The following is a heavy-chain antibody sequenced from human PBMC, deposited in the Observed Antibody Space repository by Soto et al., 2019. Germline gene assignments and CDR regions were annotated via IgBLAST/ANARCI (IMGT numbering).Heavy chain of an antibody. Sequence: GGSLRLSCAASGFTFSNYAMSWVRQAPGKGLEWVSSISDNGGTTYYADSVKGRFTISRDNSKNTLYLQMNSLRAEDTVVYYCAKDPQQLIAYFYYWGQGTQVTVSS. J-gene: IGHJ4*02. CDR3: AKDPQQLIAYFYY. CDR1: GFTFSNYA. V-gene: IGHV3-23*01. D-gene: IGHD6-13*01. CDR2: ISDNGGTT.